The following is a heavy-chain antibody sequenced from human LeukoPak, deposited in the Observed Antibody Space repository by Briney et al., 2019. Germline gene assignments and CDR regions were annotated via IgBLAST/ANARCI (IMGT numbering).Heavy chain of an antibody. J-gene: IGHJ1*01. Sequence: TGGSLRLSCAASGFTFSYYWMTWVRQAPGKGLEWVANIKEDGSEKNYVDSVKGRFTISRDNAKNSLYLQMNSLRAEDTAVYYCARGQYQLRWGQGTLVTVSS. CDR1: GFTFSYYW. V-gene: IGHV3-7*01. CDR2: IKEDGSEK. CDR3: ARGQYQLR. D-gene: IGHD2-2*01.